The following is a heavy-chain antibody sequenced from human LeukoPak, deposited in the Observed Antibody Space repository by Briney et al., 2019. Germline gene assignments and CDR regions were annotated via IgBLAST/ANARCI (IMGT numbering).Heavy chain of an antibody. J-gene: IGHJ2*01. D-gene: IGHD1-26*01. CDR1: GFTFSDYY. CDR2: ISSSGSTI. V-gene: IGHV3-11*01. CDR3: ARGLRREPWYFDL. Sequence: GGSLRPSCAASGFTFSDYYMSWIRQAPGKGLEWVSYISSSGSTIYYADSVKGRFTISRDNAKNSLYLQMNSLRAEDTAVYYCARGLRREPWYFDLWGRGTLVTVSS.